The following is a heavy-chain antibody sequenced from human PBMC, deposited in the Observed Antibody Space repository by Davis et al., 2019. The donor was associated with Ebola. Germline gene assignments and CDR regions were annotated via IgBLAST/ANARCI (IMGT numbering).Heavy chain of an antibody. CDR3: ARKTDLYYFYGMDV. CDR1: GFIVSSYY. Sequence: GGSLRLSCAASGFIVSSYYMSWVRQAPGKGLEWVSIIHSGGSTYYADSVKGRFTISRDNSKNTLSLQMNSLRAEDTAVYYCARKTDLYYFYGMDVWGKGTTVTVSS. CDR2: IHSGGST. J-gene: IGHJ6*04. V-gene: IGHV3-53*01.